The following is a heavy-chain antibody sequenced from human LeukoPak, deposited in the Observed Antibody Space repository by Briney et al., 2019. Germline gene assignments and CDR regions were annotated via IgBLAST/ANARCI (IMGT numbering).Heavy chain of an antibody. Sequence: GESLKIPCKGPGYRFNSYGIGWVRQTPGKGMEWMGIVYPAVYDTRYGTPFPGRDTISLHTSINTASVQWCSLRPSHSPLSICARLAEGLGLGARDIWGQGTLVSVSS. J-gene: IGHJ4*02. V-gene: IGHV5-51*01. CDR3: ARLAEGLGLGARDI. CDR2: VYPAVYDT. CDR1: GYRFNSYG. D-gene: IGHD3/OR15-3a*01.